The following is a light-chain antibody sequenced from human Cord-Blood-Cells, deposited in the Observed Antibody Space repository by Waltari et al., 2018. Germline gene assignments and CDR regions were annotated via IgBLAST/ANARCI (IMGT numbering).Light chain of an antibody. Sequence: QSALTQPASVSGSPGQSITISCTGTSRDVGGYNYVSWYQQHPGKAPKLMIYDVSKRPSGVSNRFSGSKSGNTASLTISGLQAEDEADYYCSSYTSSSGVFGGGTKLTVL. V-gene: IGLV2-14*01. CDR3: SSYTSSSGV. CDR2: DVS. J-gene: IGLJ3*02. CDR1: SRDVGGYNY.